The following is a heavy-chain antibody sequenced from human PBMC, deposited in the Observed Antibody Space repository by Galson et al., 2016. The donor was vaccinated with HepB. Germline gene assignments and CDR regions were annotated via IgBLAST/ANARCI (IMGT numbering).Heavy chain of an antibody. D-gene: IGHD3/OR15-3a*01. V-gene: IGHV4-61*01. Sequence: SETLSLTCTVYGGSVYSGSFYWSWIRQPPGKGLEWIGYISYSGSTSYSLSLKSRVTISVDTSKNQFSLSLSSVTAADTAVYYCARGMMFEYYYWGQGTLVTVSS. CDR2: ISYSGST. CDR3: ARGMMFEYYY. J-gene: IGHJ4*02. CDR1: GGSVYSGSFY.